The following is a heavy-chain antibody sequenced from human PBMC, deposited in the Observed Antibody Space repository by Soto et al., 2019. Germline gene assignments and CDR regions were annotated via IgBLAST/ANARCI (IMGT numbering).Heavy chain of an antibody. CDR3: ARGGRRSPVMDV. CDR1: GGSISSGGYY. CDR2: IYYSGST. V-gene: IGHV4-31*03. Sequence: SETLSLTCTVSGGSISSGGYYWSWIRQHPGKGLEWIGYIYYSGSTYYNPSLKSRVTISVDTSKNQFSLKLSSVTAADTAVYYCARGGRRSPVMDVWVQGTTVTVSS. J-gene: IGHJ6*02.